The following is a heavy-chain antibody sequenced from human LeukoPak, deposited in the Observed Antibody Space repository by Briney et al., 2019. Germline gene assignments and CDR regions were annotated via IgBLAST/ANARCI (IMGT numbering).Heavy chain of an antibody. CDR2: IYSGGST. V-gene: IGHV3-66*01. J-gene: IGHJ4*02. CDR1: GVTLSSNY. CDR3: ARDSTYYYDSSGFDY. D-gene: IGHD3-22*01. Sequence: GGSLRLSCAASGVTLSSNYMSWVRQAPGKGLEWVSVIYSGGSTYYADSVKGRFTISRDNSKNTLYLQMNSLRAEDTAVYYCARDSTYYYDSSGFDYWGQGTLVTVSS.